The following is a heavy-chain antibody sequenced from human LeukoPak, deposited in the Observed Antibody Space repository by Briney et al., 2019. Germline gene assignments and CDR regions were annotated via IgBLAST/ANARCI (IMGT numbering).Heavy chain of an antibody. Sequence: SETLSLTCTVSGGSISSSSYYWGWIRQPPGKGLEWIGSIYYSGSIYYNPSLKSRVTISVDTSKNQFSLKLSSVTAADTAVYYCASEGYDSSGYLDYWGQGTLVTVSS. D-gene: IGHD3-22*01. CDR3: ASEGYDSSGYLDY. CDR2: IYYSGSI. CDR1: GGSISSSSYY. V-gene: IGHV4-39*07. J-gene: IGHJ4*02.